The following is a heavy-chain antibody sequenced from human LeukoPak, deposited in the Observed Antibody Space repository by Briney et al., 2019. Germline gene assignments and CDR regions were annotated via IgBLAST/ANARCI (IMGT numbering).Heavy chain of an antibody. CDR3: ARGNDNENSSSPPGY. D-gene: IGHD6-13*01. Sequence: SETLSLTCTVSGGSISSNGFHWGWIRQPPGKGLEWIGSIYYSGSAYYNPSLKSRVTISADTSSNQFSLKLSSVTAADTAIYYCARGNDNENSSSPPGYWGQGTLVTVSS. CDR2: IYYSGSA. CDR1: GGSISSNGFH. J-gene: IGHJ4*02. V-gene: IGHV4-39*01.